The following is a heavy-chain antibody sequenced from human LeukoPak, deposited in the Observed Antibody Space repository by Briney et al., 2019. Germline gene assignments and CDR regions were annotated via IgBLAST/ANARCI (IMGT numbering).Heavy chain of an antibody. J-gene: IGHJ4*02. Sequence: GRSLRLSCAASGFTFSSYAMHWVRQAPGKGLEWVAVISYDGSNKYYADSVKGRFTISRDNSKNTLYLQMNSLRAEDTAVYYCARDPAKSGGKHVFDYWGQGTLVTVSS. CDR3: ARDPAKSGGKHVFDY. CDR2: ISYDGSNK. V-gene: IGHV3-30-3*01. CDR1: GFTFSSYA. D-gene: IGHD1-26*01.